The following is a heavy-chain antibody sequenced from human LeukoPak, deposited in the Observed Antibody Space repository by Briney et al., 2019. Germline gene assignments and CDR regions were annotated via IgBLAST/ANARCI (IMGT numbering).Heavy chain of an antibody. J-gene: IGHJ6*02. CDR3: ARGRLPWFERYYYYGMDV. Sequence: ASVKVSCKASGYTFTNYGITWVRQAPGQGLEWMGWMNPNSGNTGHAQKFQGRVTMTRNTSISTAYMELSSLRSEDTAVYYCARGRLPWFERYYYYGMDVWGQGTTVTVSS. V-gene: IGHV1-8*02. CDR2: MNPNSGNT. CDR1: GYTFTNYG. D-gene: IGHD3-10*01.